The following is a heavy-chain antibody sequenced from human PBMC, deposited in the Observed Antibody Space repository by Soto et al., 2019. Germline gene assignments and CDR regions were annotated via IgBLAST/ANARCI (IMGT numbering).Heavy chain of an antibody. J-gene: IGHJ6*02. Sequence: PGGSLRLSCAASGFTFSSYGMHWVRQAPGKGLEWVAVISYDGSNKYYADSVKGRFTISRDNSKNTLYLQMNSLRAEDTAVYYCAKGQAEKYYYYYGMDVWGQGTTVTVSS. D-gene: IGHD6-19*01. CDR1: GFTFSSYG. CDR3: AKGQAEKYYYYYGMDV. CDR2: ISYDGSNK. V-gene: IGHV3-30*18.